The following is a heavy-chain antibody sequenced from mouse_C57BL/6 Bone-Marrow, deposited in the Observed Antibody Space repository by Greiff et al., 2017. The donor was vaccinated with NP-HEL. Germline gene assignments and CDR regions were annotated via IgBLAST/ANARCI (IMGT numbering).Heavy chain of an antibody. Sequence: EVKVVESGGDLVKPGGSLKLSCAASGFTFSSYGMSWVRQTPDKRLEWVATISSGGSYTYYPDSVKGRFTISRDNAKNTLYLQMSSLKSEDTAMYYCARRDYWYFDVWGTGTTVTVSS. CDR1: GFTFSSYG. CDR2: ISSGGSYT. V-gene: IGHV5-6*02. CDR3: ARRDYWYFDV. J-gene: IGHJ1*03.